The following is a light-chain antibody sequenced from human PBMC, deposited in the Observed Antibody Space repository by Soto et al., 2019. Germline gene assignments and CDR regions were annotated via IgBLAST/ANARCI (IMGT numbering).Light chain of an antibody. CDR1: QSVSSY. Sequence: EIVLTQSPATLSLSPGERATLACRASQSVSSYLAWYQHKPGQAPRLLIYDASNRATGIPARFSGSGSGTDFTLTISSLEPEDFAVYYCQQRTDWPPAVTFGQGTRLDTK. V-gene: IGKV3-11*01. CDR2: DAS. CDR3: QQRTDWPPAVT. J-gene: IGKJ5*01.